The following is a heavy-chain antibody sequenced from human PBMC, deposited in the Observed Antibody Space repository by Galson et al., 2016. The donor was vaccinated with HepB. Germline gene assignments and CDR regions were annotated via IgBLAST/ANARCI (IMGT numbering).Heavy chain of an antibody. D-gene: IGHD1-26*01. V-gene: IGHV4-39*01. CDR3: ARMSGDLYGRWVYYYYYMDV. CDR1: NGSISSSGYY. J-gene: IGHJ6*03. CDR2: IYNNGHS. Sequence: SETLSLTCSVSNGSISSSGYYWAWIRQPPGKGLEWIGSIYNNGHSYYIPSLKSRLTMSVDTSKTKFSLKLNSVPAPETAVDYCARMSGDLYGRWVYYYYYMDVWGKGTKVTVSS.